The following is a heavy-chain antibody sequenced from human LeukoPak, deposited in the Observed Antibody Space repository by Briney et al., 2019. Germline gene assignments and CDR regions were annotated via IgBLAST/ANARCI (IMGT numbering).Heavy chain of an antibody. CDR2: IYHSGST. D-gene: IGHD1-26*01. V-gene: IGHV4-4*02. Sequence: SETLSLTCAVSGGSISSSNWWSWVRQPPGKGLEWIGEIYHSGSTNYNPSLKSRVTISVDKSKSQFSLKLSSVTAADTAVYYCASHYSGSTFDYWGQGTLVTVSS. J-gene: IGHJ4*02. CDR3: ASHYSGSTFDY. CDR1: GGSISSSNW.